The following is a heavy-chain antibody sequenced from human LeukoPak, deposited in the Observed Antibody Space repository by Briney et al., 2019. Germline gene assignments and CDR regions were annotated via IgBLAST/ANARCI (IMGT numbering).Heavy chain of an antibody. Sequence: SETLSLTCTVSGGSISHYYWSWIRQSPGKGLEWIGYIYYSGTTNYNPSLKSRVTISVDTSRNQFSLQLRSVTAADTAVYYCAREDPQTTVPEGVDVWGQGTTVIVSS. J-gene: IGHJ6*02. CDR2: IYYSGTT. CDR3: AREDPQTTVPEGVDV. CDR1: GGSISHYY. D-gene: IGHD4-17*01. V-gene: IGHV4-59*01.